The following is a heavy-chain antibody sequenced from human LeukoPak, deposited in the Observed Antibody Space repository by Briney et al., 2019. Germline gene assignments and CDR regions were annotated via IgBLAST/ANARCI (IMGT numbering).Heavy chain of an antibody. CDR1: GYTFTGYY. V-gene: IGHV1-2*02. CDR3: ARAIAAGWFDP. D-gene: IGHD6-13*01. CDR2: INPNSGGT. J-gene: IGHJ5*02. Sequence: EASVKVSCRASGYTFTGYYMHWVRQAPGQGLEWMGWINPNSGGTNYAQKFQGRVTMTRDTSISTAYMELSRLRSDDTAVYYCARAIAAGWFDPWGQGTLVTVSS.